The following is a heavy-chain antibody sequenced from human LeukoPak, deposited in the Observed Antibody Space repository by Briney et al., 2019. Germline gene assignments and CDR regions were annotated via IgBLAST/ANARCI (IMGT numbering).Heavy chain of an antibody. CDR2: INPSGGST. Sequence: GASVKVSCKASEDTFTNYYMHWVRQAPGQGLEWMGVINPSGGSTRYAQKFQGRVTMTRDMSTSTVYMELSSLRSEDTAVYYCAQGISSSPGVFDYWGQGTLVTVSS. J-gene: IGHJ4*02. D-gene: IGHD6-6*01. CDR1: EDTFTNYY. CDR3: AQGISSSPGVFDY. V-gene: IGHV1-46*01.